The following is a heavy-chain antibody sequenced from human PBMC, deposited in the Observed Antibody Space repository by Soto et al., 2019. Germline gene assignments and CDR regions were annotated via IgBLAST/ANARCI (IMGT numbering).Heavy chain of an antibody. D-gene: IGHD2-2*02. CDR3: ARGYCSSTSCYMYYFDY. CDR1: GYTFTSYA. J-gene: IGHJ4*02. V-gene: IGHV1-3*01. CDR2: INAGNGNT. Sequence: ASVKVSCKASGYTFTSYAMHWVRQAPGQRLEWMGWINAGNGNTKYSQKFQGRATITADESTSTAYMELSSLRSEDTAVYYCARGYCSSTSCYMYYFDYWGQGTLVTVSS.